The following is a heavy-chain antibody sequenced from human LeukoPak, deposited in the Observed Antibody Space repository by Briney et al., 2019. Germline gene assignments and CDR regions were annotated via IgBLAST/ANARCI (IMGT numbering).Heavy chain of an antibody. CDR3: ASSNSSSWYVAFDI. Sequence: RGESLKISCKGSGYSFTSYWIGWVRQMPGKGLEWMGVIYPGDSDTRYSPSFQGQVTISADKSISTAYLQWSSLKASDTAMYYCASSNSSSWYVAFDIWGQGTMVTVSS. V-gene: IGHV5-51*01. CDR2: IYPGDSDT. J-gene: IGHJ3*02. CDR1: GYSFTSYW. D-gene: IGHD6-13*01.